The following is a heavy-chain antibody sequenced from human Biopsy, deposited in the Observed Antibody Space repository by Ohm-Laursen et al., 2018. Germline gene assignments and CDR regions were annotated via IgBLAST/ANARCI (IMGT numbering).Heavy chain of an antibody. CDR1: GGTFTNHA. D-gene: IGHD2-15*01. J-gene: IGHJ1*01. Sequence: ASVKVSCKASGGTFTNHAVGWVRQVPGQGLEWMGWINPHNGTTKFAQDFQGRVTMTRDTSITTAYMELRRLRSDDTAVYYCAKGQDLRGGAEYFQHWGQGALVTVSS. CDR2: INPHNGTT. V-gene: IGHV1-2*02. CDR3: AKGQDLRGGAEYFQH.